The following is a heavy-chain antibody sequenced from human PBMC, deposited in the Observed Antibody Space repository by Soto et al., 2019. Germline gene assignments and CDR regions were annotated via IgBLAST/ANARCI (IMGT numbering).Heavy chain of an antibody. V-gene: IGHV1-69*13. D-gene: IGHD6-6*01. CDR2: IIPIFGTA. J-gene: IGHJ6*02. CDR1: GGTFSSYA. CDR3: ARISSSSKKYYYYYGMDV. Sequence: VKVSCKASGGTFSSYAISWVRQAPGQGLEWMGGIIPIFGTANYAQKFQGRVTITADESTSTAYMELSSLRSEDTAVYYCARISSSSKKYYYYYGMDVWGQGTTVTVSS.